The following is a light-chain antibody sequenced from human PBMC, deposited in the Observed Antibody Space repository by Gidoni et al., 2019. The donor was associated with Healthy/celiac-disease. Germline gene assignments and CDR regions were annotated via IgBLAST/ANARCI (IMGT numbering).Light chain of an antibody. CDR2: DAS. Sequence: EIVLRQSPATLSLSPGERATLSCRASQSVSSYLAWYQQKPGQAPRLLLYDASNRATGIPARFSGSGSGTDFTLTISSLEPEDFSVYYCQRRSNWPTFGGGTKVEIK. V-gene: IGKV3-11*01. CDR1: QSVSSY. CDR3: QRRSNWPT. J-gene: IGKJ4*01.